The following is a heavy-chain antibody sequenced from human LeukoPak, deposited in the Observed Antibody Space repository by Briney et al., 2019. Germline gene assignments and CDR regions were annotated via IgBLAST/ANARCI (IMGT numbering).Heavy chain of an antibody. Sequence: ASVKVSCTTSGYTFTSYGISWVRQAPGQGLEWMGWISAYNDNTNYAQKLQDRVTMTTDTSTSTAYMELRSLRSDDTAVYYCARSPGGAGGGLNWFDPWGQGTLVTVSS. D-gene: IGHD1-26*01. J-gene: IGHJ5*02. CDR3: ARSPGGAGGGLNWFDP. V-gene: IGHV1-18*01. CDR1: GYTFTSYG. CDR2: ISAYNDNT.